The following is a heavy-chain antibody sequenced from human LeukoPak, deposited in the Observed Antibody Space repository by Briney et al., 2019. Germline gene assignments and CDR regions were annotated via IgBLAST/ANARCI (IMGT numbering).Heavy chain of an antibody. CDR1: VGSISSGGYC. V-gene: IGHV4-31*03. J-gene: IGHJ6*02. CDR3: ARVSGGGDCEEYYYYGMDV. Sequence: PSETLSLTCSVSVGSISSGGYCWSWIRQHPGKGLEWIGYIYYSGSTYYNPSLKSRVTISVDTSKNQLSLKLSSVTAADTAVYYCARVSGGGDCEEYYYYGMDVWGQGTTVTVSS. D-gene: IGHD2-21*02. CDR2: IYYSGST.